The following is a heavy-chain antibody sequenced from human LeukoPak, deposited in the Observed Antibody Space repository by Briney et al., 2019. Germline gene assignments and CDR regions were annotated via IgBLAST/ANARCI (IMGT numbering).Heavy chain of an antibody. Sequence: GGSLRLSCAASGFTFNTYGIHWVRQAPGKGLEWVAVIWHDGSNKYYAESVKGRFTISRDNSKNTLYLQMNSLRDEDTAVYYCARGGQLWFSDGFDIWGQGTMVTVSS. CDR2: IWHDGSNK. CDR1: GFTFNTYG. J-gene: IGHJ3*02. CDR3: ARGGQLWFSDGFDI. V-gene: IGHV3-33*01. D-gene: IGHD5-18*01.